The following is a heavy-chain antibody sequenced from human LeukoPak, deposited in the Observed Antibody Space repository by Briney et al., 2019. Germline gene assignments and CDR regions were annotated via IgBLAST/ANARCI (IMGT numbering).Heavy chain of an antibody. CDR2: IRSKAYGGTT. V-gene: IGHV3-49*03. J-gene: IGHJ5*02. D-gene: IGHD3-16*02. CDR3: TRGSIMITFGGVIVIDWFDP. Sequence: GGSLRLSCTASGFTFGDYAMSWFRQAPGKGLEWVGFIRSKAYGGTTEYAASVKGRFTISRDDSKSIAYLQMNSLKTEDTAVYYCTRGSIMITFGGVIVIDWFDPWGQGTLVTVSS. CDR1: GFTFGDYA.